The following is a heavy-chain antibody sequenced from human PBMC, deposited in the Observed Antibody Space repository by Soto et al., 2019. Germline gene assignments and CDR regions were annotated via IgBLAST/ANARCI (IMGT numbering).Heavy chain of an antibody. Sequence: SETLSLTCSVSGDSISSSYWSWIRQSPGRGLEWIAYIYYTGSTNYNPSLRSRVTISIATSKNQFSLKMRSVTAADTAVYYCGRLFPFFVVLTAPQFYVFNIWGKGKRVTVSS. J-gene: IGHJ3*02. V-gene: IGHV4-59*01. D-gene: IGHD3-9*01. CDR3: GRLFPFFVVLTAPQFYVFNI. CDR1: GDSISSSY. CDR2: IYYTGST.